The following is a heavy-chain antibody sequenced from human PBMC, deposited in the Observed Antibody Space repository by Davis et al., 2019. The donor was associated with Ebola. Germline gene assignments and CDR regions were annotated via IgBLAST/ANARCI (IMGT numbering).Heavy chain of an antibody. CDR3: ARGPDYSSSWFDS. V-gene: IGHV1-8*01. CDR2: MNPNNGNT. D-gene: IGHD2-2*01. CDR1: GYTFSSYD. J-gene: IGHJ5*01. Sequence: ASVKVSCKASGYTFSSYDINWVRQATGQGLEWMGWMNPNNGNTDSAQTFQGRITMTRNTSINTAYMELSSLTSADTAVYYCARGPDYSSSWFDSWGQGTLVTVSS.